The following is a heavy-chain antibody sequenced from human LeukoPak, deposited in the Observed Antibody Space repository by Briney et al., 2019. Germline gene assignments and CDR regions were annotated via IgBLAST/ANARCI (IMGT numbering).Heavy chain of an antibody. J-gene: IGHJ4*02. CDR1: GFTFSSYA. CDR2: ITSSGAAT. V-gene: IGHV3-23*01. D-gene: IGHD3-22*01. CDR3: AKDRPNYYGSNGHYYKLNGDC. Sequence: GGSLRLSCAASGFTFSSYAMSWVRQAPGKGLEWVSSITSSGAATYYADSVKGRFTIYRDNSDNTLYLQMNSLRAEDTAVYYCAKDRPNYYGSNGHYYKLNGDCWGQGTLVTVSS.